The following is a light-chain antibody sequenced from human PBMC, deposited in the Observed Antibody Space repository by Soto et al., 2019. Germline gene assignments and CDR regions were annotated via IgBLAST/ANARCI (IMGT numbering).Light chain of an antibody. V-gene: IGKV3-20*01. CDR1: QSIFSPY. J-gene: IGKJ2*01. CDR2: STS. Sequence: IVLTQSPATLSLSPGEGATLSCRASQSIFSPYLAWYQQIPDQAPRLLIYSTSTRATGVPDRFSGSGSGTDFTLTIRRLEPGDFAVYYCQHFGNSQYTFGQGTKLEIK. CDR3: QHFGNSQYT.